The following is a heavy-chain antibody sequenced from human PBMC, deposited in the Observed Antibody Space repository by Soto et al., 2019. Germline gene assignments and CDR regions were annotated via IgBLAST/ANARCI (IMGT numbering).Heavy chain of an antibody. D-gene: IGHD5-12*01. Sequence: SQTLSLTCVISGDSVSSNSAAWNWIRQSPSRGLEWLGRTYYRSRWYNDYAVSVKSRITINPDTSKNQFSLQLNSVTPEDTAVYYCARASSYSGYGIDYWGQGTLVTVSS. J-gene: IGHJ4*02. CDR3: ARASSYSGYGIDY. V-gene: IGHV6-1*01. CDR2: TYYRSRWYN. CDR1: GDSVSSNSAA.